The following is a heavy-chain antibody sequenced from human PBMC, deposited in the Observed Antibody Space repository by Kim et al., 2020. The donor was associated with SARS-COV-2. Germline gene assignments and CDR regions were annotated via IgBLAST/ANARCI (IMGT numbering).Heavy chain of an antibody. CDR3: ARVGYCSGDGCQFFDY. V-gene: IGHV4-59*01. CDR1: RGSISDNY. J-gene: IGHJ4*01. CDR2: IYQTGRT. D-gene: IGHD2-15*01. Sequence: SETLLLTCSVSRGSISDNYWSWIRQPPGKGLEWIGHIYQTGRTNYNPSLKSRVIILVDTSTNPFSLKLRSVTAADTAVSYCARVGYCSGDGCQFFDYWG.